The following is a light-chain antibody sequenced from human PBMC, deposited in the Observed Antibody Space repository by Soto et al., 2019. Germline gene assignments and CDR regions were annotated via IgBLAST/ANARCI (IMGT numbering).Light chain of an antibody. CDR1: QSIDNL. CDR2: KAS. CDR3: QQYNYYSRT. Sequence: DIQMTQSPSTLSASVGDRVTITFRASQSIDNLLAWYQQKPGKAPKLLIYKASSLQGGVPSRFSGSGSETEFTLTISSLQPDDFATYYCQQYNYYSRTFGQGTKV. V-gene: IGKV1-5*03. J-gene: IGKJ1*01.